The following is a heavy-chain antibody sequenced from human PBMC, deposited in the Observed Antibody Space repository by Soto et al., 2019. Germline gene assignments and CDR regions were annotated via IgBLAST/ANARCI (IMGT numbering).Heavy chain of an antibody. CDR2: VYPGDSET. CDR3: ARLNVAAPDNGMDV. V-gene: IGHV5-51*01. J-gene: IGHJ6*02. CDR1: GYVFSSSW. Sequence: GESLKISCQAAGYVFSSSWIAWVRHSPGKGLEWMGIVYPGDSETRYSPSFRGQVTFSADTSTSTAFLQWSRLKASDSGIYCCARLNVAAPDNGMDVWGQGTTVTVSS. D-gene: IGHD6-13*01.